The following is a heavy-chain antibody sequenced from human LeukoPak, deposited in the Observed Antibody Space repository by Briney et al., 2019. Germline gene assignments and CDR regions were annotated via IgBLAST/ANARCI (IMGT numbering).Heavy chain of an antibody. Sequence: GGSLRLSCAASGFTFSNYWMHWVRQAPGKGLVWVSRINADGTATSYADSVKGRFSISRDNAKDTLYLQMNSLRAEDTAVYYCAKVPLSSSGWDREYYFDYWGQGTLVTVSS. D-gene: IGHD6-19*01. CDR3: AKVPLSSSGWDREYYFDY. CDR1: GFTFSNYW. CDR2: INADGTAT. V-gene: IGHV3-74*01. J-gene: IGHJ4*02.